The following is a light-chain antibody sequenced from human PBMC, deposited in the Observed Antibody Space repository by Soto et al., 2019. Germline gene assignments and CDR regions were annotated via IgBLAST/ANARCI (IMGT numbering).Light chain of an antibody. V-gene: IGLV2-14*03. CDR2: DVT. CDR1: SSDVGGYNY. Sequence: QSVLTQPASVSGCPGQSITISCTGTSSDVGGYNYVSWYQQHPGKAPKLLISDVTNRPSGVSNRFSGSKSANTASLTISGLQAEDEAEYYCSSYTSSTTFVFGPGTKVTVL. J-gene: IGLJ1*01. CDR3: SSYTSSTTFV.